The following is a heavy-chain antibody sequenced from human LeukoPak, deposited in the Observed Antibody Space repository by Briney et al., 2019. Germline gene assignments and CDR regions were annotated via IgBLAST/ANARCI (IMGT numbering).Heavy chain of an antibody. J-gene: IGHJ4*02. Sequence: GASVKVSCKASGYTFTSYGISWVRQAPGQGVEWGGWISAYNGNTNYPQKLQGRVTRTTDTSTSTAYMELRSLRSDDTAVYYCARDGDYGANRDYWGQGTLVTVSS. CDR1: GYTFTSYG. D-gene: IGHD4/OR15-4a*01. V-gene: IGHV1-18*01. CDR3: ARDGDYGANRDY. CDR2: ISAYNGNT.